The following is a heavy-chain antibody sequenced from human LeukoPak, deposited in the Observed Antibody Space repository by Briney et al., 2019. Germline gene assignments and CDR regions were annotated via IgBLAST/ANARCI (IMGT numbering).Heavy chain of an antibody. CDR2: IYYSGST. Sequence: KTSETLSLTCTVSGGSISSSSSYWGWIRQPPGKGLEWIGSIYYSGSTYYNPSLKSRVTISVDTSKNQFSLKLSSMTDADTAVYYCARGFYWNFDYWGQGTLVTVSS. CDR1: GGSISSSSSY. J-gene: IGHJ4*02. D-gene: IGHD1-1*01. V-gene: IGHV4-39*07. CDR3: ARGFYWNFDY.